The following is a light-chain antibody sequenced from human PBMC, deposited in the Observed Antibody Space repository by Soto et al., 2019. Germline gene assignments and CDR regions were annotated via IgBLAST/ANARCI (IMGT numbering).Light chain of an antibody. CDR2: DVS. CDR1: SSDVGAYNS. V-gene: IGLV2-14*03. Sequence: QSALTQPASVSGSPGQSITISCIGTSSDVGAYNSVSWYQQHAAKAPRLIVYDVSNRPSGISARFSGSKSGNTASLTISGLQADDEADYYCSSFTSTNTLYLFGTGTKVTVL. J-gene: IGLJ1*01. CDR3: SSFTSTNTLYL.